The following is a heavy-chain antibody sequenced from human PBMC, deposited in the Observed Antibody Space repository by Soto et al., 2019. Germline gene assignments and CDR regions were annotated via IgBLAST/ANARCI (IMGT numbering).Heavy chain of an antibody. J-gene: IGHJ3*01. Sequence: QVQLVQSGAEVKTPGSSVKVSCKASGGTFSSYTISWVRQAPGQGLEWMGRIIPILGIANYAQKFQGRVTITADKSTSTAYMELSSLRSEDTAVYYWAREKGSSWKRGGACDLWCQGTMVTVSS. V-gene: IGHV1-69*08. CDR2: IIPILGIA. CDR3: AREKGSSWKRGGACDL. D-gene: IGHD6-13*01. CDR1: GGTFSSYT.